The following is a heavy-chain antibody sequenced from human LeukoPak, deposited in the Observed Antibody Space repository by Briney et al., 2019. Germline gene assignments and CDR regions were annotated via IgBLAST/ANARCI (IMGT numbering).Heavy chain of an antibody. CDR1: GGSFSGYY. D-gene: IGHD2/OR15-2a*01. Sequence: SETLSLTCAVYGGSFSGYYWSWIRQPPGKGLEWIGEINSSGSTNYNPSLKSRVTISVETSKNQFSLKLSSVTAADTAVYYCARGPYYPNYFDYWGQGTLVTVSS. J-gene: IGHJ4*02. CDR2: INSSGST. CDR3: ARGPYYPNYFDY. V-gene: IGHV4-34*01.